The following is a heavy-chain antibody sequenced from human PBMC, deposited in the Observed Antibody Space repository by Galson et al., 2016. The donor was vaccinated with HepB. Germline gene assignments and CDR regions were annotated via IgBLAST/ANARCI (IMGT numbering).Heavy chain of an antibody. J-gene: IGHJ1*01. CDR3: ALYYYDSSGFVEYFQH. CDR1: GFTFSRYS. D-gene: IGHD3-22*01. Sequence: SLRLSCAASGFTFSRYSLNWVRQAPGKGLEWVSYISFDSTTTYYADSLRGRFTISRDNAKNSLYLQMNSLRAEDTAVYYCALYYYDSSGFVEYFQHWGQGTRVTVSS. V-gene: IGHV3-48*04. CDR2: ISFDSTTT.